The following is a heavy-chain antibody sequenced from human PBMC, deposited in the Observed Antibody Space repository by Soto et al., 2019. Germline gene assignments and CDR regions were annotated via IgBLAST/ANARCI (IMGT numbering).Heavy chain of an antibody. CDR2: IYYTGNT. V-gene: IGHV4-39*01. Sequence: SETLSLTCTVSGDSLRSSYHYWGWIRQLPGKGLEWIGSIYYTGNTYYNPSLKSRVSISVDMATNEISLRLRAESVADTAVYSCVRVEMYAGQFTPNFDRWGXGPLXTVSS. CDR1: GDSLRSSYHY. J-gene: IGHJ4*01. CDR3: VRVEMYAGQFTPNFDR. D-gene: IGHD2-8*01.